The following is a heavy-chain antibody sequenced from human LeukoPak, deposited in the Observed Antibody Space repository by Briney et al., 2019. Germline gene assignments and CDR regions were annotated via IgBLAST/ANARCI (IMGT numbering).Heavy chain of an antibody. D-gene: IGHD1-26*01. CDR2: IKPRSGGT. CDR1: GYTLTDYE. CDR3: ARDKSSGSYYSPWFDS. Sequence: ASVKVSCKTSGYTLTDYEMHWVRQAPGQGLEWIGRIKPRSGGTYFAQKFQGRVTMTRDTSISTAYLELRRLRSDDTAVYYCARDKSSGSYYSPWFDSWGQGTLVTVSS. V-gene: IGHV1-2*06. J-gene: IGHJ5*01.